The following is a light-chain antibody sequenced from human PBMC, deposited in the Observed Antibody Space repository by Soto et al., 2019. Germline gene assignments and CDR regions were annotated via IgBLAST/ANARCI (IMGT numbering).Light chain of an antibody. Sequence: IQMTQSPATLSASVGDRVTITCRASQSISSWLAWYQQKPGKAPKLLINKASSLESGVPSRFSGSGSGTEFTLTISGLQPGDSATYYCQQYNSYSPTFGQGTKVDIK. V-gene: IGKV1-5*03. CDR1: QSISSW. CDR3: QQYNSYSPT. J-gene: IGKJ1*01. CDR2: KAS.